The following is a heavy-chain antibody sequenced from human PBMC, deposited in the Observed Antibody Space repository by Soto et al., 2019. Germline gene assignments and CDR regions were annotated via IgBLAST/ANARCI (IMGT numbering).Heavy chain of an antibody. CDR1: GFSLSTRGVG. CDR2: IYWDDAK. J-gene: IGHJ4*02. D-gene: IGHD3-16*01. Sequence: QITLKESGPTLVKPTQTLTLTCNFSGFSLSTRGVGVGWIRQPPGKALERLTLIYWDDAKEYSPSLRSRITITKDTSKNHVVLTMTDMAPVDTATYYCAHKGGGDRILDYWGQGTLVTVSS. CDR3: AHKGGGDRILDY. V-gene: IGHV2-5*02.